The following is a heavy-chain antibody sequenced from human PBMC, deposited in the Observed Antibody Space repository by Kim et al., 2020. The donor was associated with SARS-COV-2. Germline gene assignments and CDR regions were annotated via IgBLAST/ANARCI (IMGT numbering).Heavy chain of an antibody. CDR3: TRVVYDFWSGYPEI. J-gene: IGHJ4*02. CDR1: GFTFGDYA. V-gene: IGHV3-49*03. Sequence: GGSLRLSCTASGFTFGDYAMSWFRQAPGKGLEWVGFIRSKAYGGTTEYAASVKGRFTISRDDSKSIAYLQMNSLKTEDTAVYYCTRVVYDFWSGYPEIWGQGTLVTVSS. D-gene: IGHD3-3*01. CDR2: IRSKAYGGTT.